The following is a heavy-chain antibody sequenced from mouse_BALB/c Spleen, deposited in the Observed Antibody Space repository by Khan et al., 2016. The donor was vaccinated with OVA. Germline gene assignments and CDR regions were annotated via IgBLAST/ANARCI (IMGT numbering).Heavy chain of an antibody. Sequence: EVQLQQSGAELVKPGASVKLSCTASGFNIKDTYIHWVKERPEQGPECIGRIDPANGDTKYDPKFQGKATIAADTSSNTAYLQLSSLTSEDTAFYYCATLYGSPFTYWGQGTLVTVSA. CDR1: GFNIKDTY. CDR3: ATLYGSPFTY. CDR2: IDPANGDT. V-gene: IGHV14-3*02. J-gene: IGHJ3*01. D-gene: IGHD2-1*01.